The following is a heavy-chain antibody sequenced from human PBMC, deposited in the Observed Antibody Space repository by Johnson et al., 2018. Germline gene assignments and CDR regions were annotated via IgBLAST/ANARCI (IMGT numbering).Heavy chain of an antibody. J-gene: IGHJ3*02. Sequence: EVQLVESGGGLVQPGRSLRLSCAASGFTFDDYAMHWVRQAPGKGLEWVSGISGSGSGTYHADSVKGRFTISRDNSKNTLYLQMNGLRAEDTAIYYCAKSPWIYDIRNFDIWGQGTMVTVSS. CDR1: GFTFDDYA. V-gene: IGHV3-23*04. CDR3: AKSPWIYDIRNFDI. D-gene: IGHD3-22*01. CDR2: ISGSGSGT.